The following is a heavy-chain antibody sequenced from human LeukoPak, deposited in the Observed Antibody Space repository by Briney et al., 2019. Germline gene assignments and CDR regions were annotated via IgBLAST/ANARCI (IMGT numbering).Heavy chain of an antibody. CDR3: AKASSSGWYDSYYFDY. CDR2: ISGSGGST. J-gene: IGHJ4*02. D-gene: IGHD6-19*01. CDR1: GFTFSSYA. Sequence: QPGGSLRLSCAASGFTFSSYAMSWVRQAPGKGLEWVSAISGSGGSTYYADSVKGRFTISRDNSKNTLYLQMNSLRAEDTALYYCAKASSSGWYDSYYFDYWGQGTLVTVSS. V-gene: IGHV3-23*01.